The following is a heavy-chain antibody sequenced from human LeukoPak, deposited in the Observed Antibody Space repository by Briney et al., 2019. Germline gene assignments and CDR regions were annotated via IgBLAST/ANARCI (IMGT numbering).Heavy chain of an antibody. V-gene: IGHV4-61*02. CDR3: AREGQQLVRSLDY. CDR2: IYTSGST. J-gene: IGHJ4*02. CDR1: GGSISSSSYY. Sequence: SETLSLTCTVSGGSISSSSYYWTWIRQPAGKGLEWIGRIYTSGSTNYNPSLKSRVTMSVDTSKKQFSLKLSSVTAADTAVYYCAREGQQLVRSLDYWGQGTLVTVSS. D-gene: IGHD6-13*01.